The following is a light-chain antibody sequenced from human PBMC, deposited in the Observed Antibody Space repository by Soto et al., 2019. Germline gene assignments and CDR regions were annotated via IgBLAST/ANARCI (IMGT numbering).Light chain of an antibody. Sequence: EIVLTQSPGTLSVSPWDRVTLSCRASQSVDINLAWYQQRAGQAPRLLVYGASTKATDMPGRFSGRGSGTEFTLTISSLEPEDFAVYYCQQRSNWPPLTFGGGTKVDIK. CDR1: QSVDIN. J-gene: IGKJ4*01. CDR3: QQRSNWPPLT. CDR2: GAS. V-gene: IGKV3-15*01.